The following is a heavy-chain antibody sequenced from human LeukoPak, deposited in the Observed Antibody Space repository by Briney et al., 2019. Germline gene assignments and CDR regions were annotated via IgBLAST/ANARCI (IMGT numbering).Heavy chain of an antibody. V-gene: IGHV3-33*01. D-gene: IGHD6-19*01. J-gene: IGHJ6*02. Sequence: GRSLRLSCAASGFTFSSYGMHWVRQAPGKGLEWVAVIWYDGSKKYYADSVKGRFTISRDNSKNTLYLQMNSLRAKDTAVYCCAGAVAVNYYYYYGMDVWGQGTTVTVSS. CDR2: IWYDGSKK. CDR3: AGAVAVNYYYYYGMDV. CDR1: GFTFSSYG.